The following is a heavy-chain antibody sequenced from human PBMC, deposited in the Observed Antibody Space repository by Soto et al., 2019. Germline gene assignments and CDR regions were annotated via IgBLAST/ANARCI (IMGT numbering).Heavy chain of an antibody. Sequence: SETLSLTCTVSGGSISSYYWSWIRQHPGKGLEWIGYIYYSGSTNYNPSLKSRVTISVDTSKNQFSLKLSSVTAADTAVYYCAIETTHKYDFWSGSLGFDPWGQGTLVTVSS. CDR3: AIETTHKYDFWSGSLGFDP. D-gene: IGHD3-3*01. J-gene: IGHJ5*02. CDR2: IYYSGST. CDR1: GGSISSYY. V-gene: IGHV4-59*01.